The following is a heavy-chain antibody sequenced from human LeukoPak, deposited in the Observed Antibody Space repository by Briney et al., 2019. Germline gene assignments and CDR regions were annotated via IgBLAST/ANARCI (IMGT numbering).Heavy chain of an antibody. Sequence: SETLSLTCAVYGGSFSGYYWSWIRQPPGKGLEWIGEINHSGSTNYNPSLKSRVTISVDTSKNQFSLKLSSVTAADTAVYYCARGGSGSYYLLYWFDPWGQGTLVTVSS. D-gene: IGHD1-26*01. CDR1: GGSFSGYY. CDR3: ARGGSGSYYLLYWFDP. CDR2: INHSGST. J-gene: IGHJ5*02. V-gene: IGHV4-34*01.